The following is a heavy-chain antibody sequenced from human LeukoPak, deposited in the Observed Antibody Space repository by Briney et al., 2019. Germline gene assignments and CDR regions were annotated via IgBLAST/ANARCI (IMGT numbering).Heavy chain of an antibody. J-gene: IGHJ6*03. CDR2: IKPSGGST. V-gene: IGHV1-46*01. D-gene: IGHD2/OR15-2a*01. CDR3: ARDSTTHRLGYYMDV. CDR1: GYTFTSYY. Sequence: ASVKVSCKASGYTFTSYYMHWVRQAPGQGLEWMGIIKPSGGSTSYAQKFQGRVTMTRDTSTSTVYMELSSLRSEDTAVYYCARDSTTHRLGYYMDVWGKGTTVTVSS.